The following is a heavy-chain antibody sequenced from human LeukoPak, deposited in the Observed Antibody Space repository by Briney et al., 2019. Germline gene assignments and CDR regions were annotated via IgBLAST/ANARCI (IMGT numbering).Heavy chain of an antibody. D-gene: IGHD3-9*01. CDR2: ISAYNGNT. CDR1: GYTFTTYG. Sequence: ASVKVSCKSSGYTFTTYGVSRVRQAPGQGLEWMGWISAYNGNTNYAQKLQGRVTMTTDTSTSTAYMELRSLRSDDTAVYYCARDQTGRYFDWLSRTFDYWGQGTLVTVSS. V-gene: IGHV1-18*01. J-gene: IGHJ4*02. CDR3: ARDQTGRYFDWLSRTFDY.